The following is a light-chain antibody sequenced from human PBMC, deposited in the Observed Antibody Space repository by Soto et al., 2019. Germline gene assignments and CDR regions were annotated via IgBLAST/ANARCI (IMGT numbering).Light chain of an antibody. J-gene: IGKJ5*01. V-gene: IGKV1-8*01. CDR1: QGISSY. CDR3: QQLLSYPIT. Sequence: IRMTQSPSSFSASTRDRVTITCRASQGISSYLAWYQQKPGKAPKLLIYAASTLQSGVPSRFSGTGSGTSFTLTISSLQPEDFATYYCQQLLSYPITFGQGTRLEIK. CDR2: AAS.